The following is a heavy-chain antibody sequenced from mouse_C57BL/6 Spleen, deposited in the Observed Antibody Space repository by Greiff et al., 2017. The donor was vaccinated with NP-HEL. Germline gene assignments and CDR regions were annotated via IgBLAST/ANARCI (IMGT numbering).Heavy chain of an antibody. CDR3: TRYTTVVSYYAMDY. J-gene: IGHJ4*01. CDR1: GYTFTSYW. D-gene: IGHD1-1*01. Sequence: VQLQQSGTVLARPGASVKMSCKTSGYTFTSYWMHWVKQRPGQGLEWIGAIYPGNSDTSYNQKFKGKAKLTAVTSASTAYMELSSLTNEDSAVYYCTRYTTVVSYYAMDYWGQGTSVTVSS. V-gene: IGHV1-5*01. CDR2: IYPGNSDT.